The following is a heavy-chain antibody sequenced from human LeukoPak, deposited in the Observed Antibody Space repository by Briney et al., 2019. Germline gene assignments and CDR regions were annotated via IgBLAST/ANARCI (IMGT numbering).Heavy chain of an antibody. CDR3: AKGLGWELLGGDY. CDR2: ISGSGGST. J-gene: IGHJ4*02. Sequence: GGSLRLSCAASGFTFSDYYMSWVRQAPGKGLEWVSAISGSGGSTYYADSVKGRFTISRDNSKNTLYLQMNSLRAEDTAVYYCAKGLGWELLGGDYWGQGTLVTVSS. D-gene: IGHD1-26*01. CDR1: GFTFSDYY. V-gene: IGHV3-23*01.